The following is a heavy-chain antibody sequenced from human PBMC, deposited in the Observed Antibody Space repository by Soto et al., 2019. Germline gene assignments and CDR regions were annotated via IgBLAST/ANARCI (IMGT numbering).Heavy chain of an antibody. CDR1: GGSISSDFW. CDR3: ARNPFDY. CDR2: IFHSGTT. J-gene: IGHJ4*02. Sequence: QVQLQESGPGLVKPSGTLSFTCAVSGGSISSDFWWSWVRQPPGKGLEWIGEIFHSGTTNYNPSLKSRVTISMDKSDNQFSLKLNSVTAADTAVYYCARNPFDYWGQGTLVTVSS. V-gene: IGHV4-4*02.